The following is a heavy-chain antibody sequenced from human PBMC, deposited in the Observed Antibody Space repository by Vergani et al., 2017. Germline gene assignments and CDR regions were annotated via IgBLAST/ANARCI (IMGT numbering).Heavy chain of an antibody. CDR1: GYTFTSYG. J-gene: IGHJ3*02. CDR3: ARALDYDGSSIDAFDS. V-gene: IGHV1-18*04. CDR2: ISAYNGNT. D-gene: IGHD3-10*01. Sequence: QVQLVQSGAEVKKPGASVKVSCKASGYTFTSYGISWVRQAPGQGLEWMGWISAYNGNTNYAQKRQGRVTVTTDTSTSTAYMELRSLRSDDTAVYYCARALDYDGSSIDAFDSWGQGTMVTVSS.